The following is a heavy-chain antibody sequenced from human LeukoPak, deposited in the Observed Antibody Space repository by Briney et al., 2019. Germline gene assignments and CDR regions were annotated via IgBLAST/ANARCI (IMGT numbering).Heavy chain of an antibody. CDR3: ARASCPGNDWRGCFDH. CDR2: ISGSGHTI. V-gene: IGHV3-11*01. Sequence: PGGSLRLSCAASGFTFSDYYMSWIRQAPGKGLEWVSYISGSGHTIYYADSVKGRFTISRDNAKNSLYLQMISLRAEDTAVYYCARASCPGNDWRGCFDHWGQGTLVTVSS. D-gene: IGHD3-9*01. J-gene: IGHJ4*02. CDR1: GFTFSDYY.